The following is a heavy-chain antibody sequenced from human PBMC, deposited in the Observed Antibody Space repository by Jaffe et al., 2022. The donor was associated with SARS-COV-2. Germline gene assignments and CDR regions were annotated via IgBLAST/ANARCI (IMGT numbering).Heavy chain of an antibody. CDR1: GFSLSTSGVG. J-gene: IGHJ3*02. CDR2: IYWDDDK. V-gene: IGHV2-5*02. Sequence: QITLKESGPTLVKPTQTLTLTCTFSGFSLSTSGVGVGWIRQPPGKALEWLALIYWDDDKRYSPSLKSRLTITKDTSKNQVVLTMTNMDPVDTATYYCAHSERLHCGGDCYSRAAFDIWGQGTMVTVSS. D-gene: IGHD2-21*02. CDR3: AHSERLHCGGDCYSRAAFDI.